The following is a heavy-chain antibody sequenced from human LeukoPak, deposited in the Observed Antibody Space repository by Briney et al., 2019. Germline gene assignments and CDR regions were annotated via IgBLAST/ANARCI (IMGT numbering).Heavy chain of an antibody. V-gene: IGHV3-23*01. J-gene: IGHJ3*02. CDR3: AKTYMWSIDAFHI. D-gene: IGHD2-8*02. CDR1: GFTFSNYS. Sequence: GGSLRLSCAASGFTFSNYSMSWVRQAPGKGLEWVSGITARADSTYYADSVKGRVTISRDNSKNTLFLQLNSLRAEDAAVYYCAKTYMWSIDAFHIWGQGTMVTAPS. CDR2: ITARADST.